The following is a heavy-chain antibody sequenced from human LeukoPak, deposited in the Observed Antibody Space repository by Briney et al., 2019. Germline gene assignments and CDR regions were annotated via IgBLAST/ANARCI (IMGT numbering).Heavy chain of an antibody. D-gene: IGHD2-2*01. J-gene: IGHJ4*02. CDR2: IKTDGSIT. CDR1: AFTFSNYW. CDR3: ARGLPGNYGYFDY. Sequence: GGSLRLSCAASAFTFSNYWMHWVRQAPGEGLVWVSRIKTDGSITNYADSVKGRFTISRDNAMNTLYLQMNSLRVEDTAVYFCARGLPGNYGYFDYWGRGALVTISS. V-gene: IGHV3-74*01.